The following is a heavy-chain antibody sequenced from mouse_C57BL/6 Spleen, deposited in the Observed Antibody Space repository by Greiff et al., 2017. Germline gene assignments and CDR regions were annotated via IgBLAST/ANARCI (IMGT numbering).Heavy chain of an antibody. V-gene: IGHV5-4*01. Sequence: VQGVESGGGLVKPGGSLKLSCAASGFTFSSYAMSWVRQTPEKRLEWVATISDGGSYTYYPDNVKGRFTISRDNAKNNLYLQMSHLKSEDTAMYYCARDDYGSSLAYWGQGTLVTVSA. CDR1: GFTFSSYA. CDR2: ISDGGSYT. D-gene: IGHD1-1*01. J-gene: IGHJ3*01. CDR3: ARDDYGSSLAY.